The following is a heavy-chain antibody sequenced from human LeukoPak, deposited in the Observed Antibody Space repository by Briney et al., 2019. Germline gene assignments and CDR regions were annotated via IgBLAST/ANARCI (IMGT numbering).Heavy chain of an antibody. D-gene: IGHD2-15*01. V-gene: IGHV3-21*01. CDR1: GFTFSSYS. CDR2: ISSSSSYI. Sequence: PGGSLRLSCAASGFTFSSYSMNWVRQAPGKGLEWVSSISSSSSYIYYANSVKGRFTISRDNAKNSLYLQMNSLRAEDTAVYYCARDLEGPSCSGGSCYRFQGGNWGQGTLVTVSS. CDR3: ARDLEGPSCSGGSCYRFQGGN. J-gene: IGHJ4*02.